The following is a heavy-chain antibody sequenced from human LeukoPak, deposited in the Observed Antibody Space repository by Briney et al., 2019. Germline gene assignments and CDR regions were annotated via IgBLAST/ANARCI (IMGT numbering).Heavy chain of an antibody. CDR1: GHSINSDHY. V-gene: IGHV4-38-2*02. CDR2: IYYSGST. CDR3: ARHDIVGAMPYYFDY. D-gene: IGHD1-26*01. J-gene: IGHJ4*02. Sequence: SETLSLTCTVSGHSINSDHYWAWVRQPPGKGLEWIGSIYYSGSTYYNPSLKSRVTISVDTSKNQFSLKLSSVTAADTAVYYCARHDIVGAMPYYFDYWGQGTLVTVSS.